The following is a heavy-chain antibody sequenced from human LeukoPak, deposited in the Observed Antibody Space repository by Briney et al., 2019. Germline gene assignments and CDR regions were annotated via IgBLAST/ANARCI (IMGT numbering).Heavy chain of an antibody. CDR1: GFTFSDYY. D-gene: IGHD3-9*01. CDR2: ISSSSNYT. CDR3: ARDFPNYDIYIGYSYYYHGMEV. Sequence: GGSLRLSCAASGFTFSDYYMRWIRQPPGKGLEWVSYISSSSNYTNYTDSAKGRFTISRDNAKNSLYLQMNSLRAEDTAVYYCARDFPNYDIYIGYSYYYHGMEVWGKQTTLTDSP. J-gene: IGHJ6*04. V-gene: IGHV3-11*06.